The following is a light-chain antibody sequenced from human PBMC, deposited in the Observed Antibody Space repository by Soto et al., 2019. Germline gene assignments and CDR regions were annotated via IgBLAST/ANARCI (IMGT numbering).Light chain of an antibody. Sequence: EIVLTQSPATLSLSPGERATLSCRASQSVGNYLAWYQQKHGQAPRLLIYDASDRATGIPARFSGSGSGTDFTLTISSLEPEDFAVYYCQQRNKWPPIFTFGPGTKVDFK. CDR1: QSVGNY. CDR2: DAS. CDR3: QQRNKWPPIFT. V-gene: IGKV3-11*01. J-gene: IGKJ3*01.